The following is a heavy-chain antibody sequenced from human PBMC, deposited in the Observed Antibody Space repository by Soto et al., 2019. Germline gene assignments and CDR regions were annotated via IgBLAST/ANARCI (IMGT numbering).Heavy chain of an antibody. CDR1: GCSITSGGYY. J-gene: IGHJ4*02. D-gene: IGHD5-18*01. CDR3: ARDRGQLWLRE. CDR2: IYYNGNT. V-gene: IGHV4-31*03. Sequence: SETLSLTCSVSGCSITSGGYYWTWVRQHPGKGLEWIGFIYYNGNTNYNPSLKSRVTISIDTSKNHFSLHLTSVTAADAAVYYCARDRGQLWLREWGQGTRVTVSS.